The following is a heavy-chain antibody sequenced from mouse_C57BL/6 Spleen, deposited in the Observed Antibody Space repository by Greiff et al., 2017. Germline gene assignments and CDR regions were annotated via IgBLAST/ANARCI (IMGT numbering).Heavy chain of an antibody. CDR1: GYTFTDYY. D-gene: IGHD4-1*02. CDR3: ATAQLGPFAY. Sequence: VQLQQSGAELVRPGASVKLSCKASGYTFTDYYINWVKQRPGQGLEWIARIYPGSGNTYYNEKFKGKATMTAEKSSSTAYMQLSSLTSEDSAVYFCATAQLGPFAYWGQVTLVTVSA. J-gene: IGHJ3*01. V-gene: IGHV1-76*01. CDR2: IYPGSGNT.